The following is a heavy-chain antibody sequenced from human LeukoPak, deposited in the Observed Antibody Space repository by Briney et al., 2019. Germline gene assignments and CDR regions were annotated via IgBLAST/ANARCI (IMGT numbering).Heavy chain of an antibody. D-gene: IGHD1-14*01. V-gene: IGHV1-46*03. J-gene: IGHJ2*01. CDR1: GYTFTSYY. CDR3: ATGLGNWYFDL. Sequence: ASVKVSCKASGYTFTSYYMHWVRQAPGQGLEWMGIINPSGGSTSFAQKFQGRVTMTRDTSTSTVYMELSSLRSEDTAVYYCATGLGNWYFDLWGRGTLVTVSS. CDR2: INPSGGST.